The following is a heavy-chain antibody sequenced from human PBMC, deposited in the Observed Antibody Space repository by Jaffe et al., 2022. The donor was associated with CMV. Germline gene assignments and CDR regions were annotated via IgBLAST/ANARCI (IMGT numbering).Heavy chain of an antibody. CDR3: ATIVGASQGSDY. J-gene: IGHJ4*02. CDR2: INSDGSST. Sequence: EVQLVESGGGLVQPGGSLRLSCAASGFTFSSYWMHWVRQAPGKGLVWVSRINSDGSSTSYADSVKGRFTISRDNAKNTLYLQMNSLRAEDTAVYYCATIVGASQGSDYWGQGTLVTVSS. V-gene: IGHV3-74*01. D-gene: IGHD1-26*01. CDR1: GFTFSSYW.